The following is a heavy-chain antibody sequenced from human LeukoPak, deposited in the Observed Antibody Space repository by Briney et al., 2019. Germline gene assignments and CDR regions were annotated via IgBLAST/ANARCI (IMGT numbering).Heavy chain of an antibody. CDR1: GYTFTSYG. J-gene: IGHJ2*01. CDR3: ARDRAVPAAIHYWYFDL. V-gene: IGHV1-18*01. CDR2: ISAYNGNT. D-gene: IGHD2-2*01. Sequence: ASVKVSCKASGYTFTSYGISWVRQAPGQGLEWMGWISAYNGNTNYAQKLQGRVTMTTDTSTSTAYMELRSLRSDDTAVYYCARDRAVPAAIHYWYFDLWGRRTLVTVSS.